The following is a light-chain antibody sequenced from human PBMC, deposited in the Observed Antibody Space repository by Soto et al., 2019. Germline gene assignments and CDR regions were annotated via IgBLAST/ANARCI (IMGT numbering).Light chain of an antibody. Sequence: DIQMTQSPSSLSASVGDRVTITCRASQAIRNDVGWYQQKPGKDPKRLIYVASRLESGVPSRFSGSGFGTEFPLTISGLKPEDFATYQCLPHNNYPWTFGQGTRVEIK. CDR3: LPHNNYPWT. CDR2: VAS. CDR1: QAIRND. J-gene: IGKJ1*01. V-gene: IGKV1-17*01.